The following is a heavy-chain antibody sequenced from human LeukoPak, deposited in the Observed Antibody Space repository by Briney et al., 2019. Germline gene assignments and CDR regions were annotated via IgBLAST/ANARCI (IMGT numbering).Heavy chain of an antibody. Sequence: SETLSLTCTVSGGSISSGDYYWSWIRQPPGKGLEWIGYIYYSGSTYYNPSLKSRVTISVDTSKNQFSLKLSSVTAADTAVYYCARDRYDSSGYYRTPYYYYYGMDVWGQGTTVTVSS. CDR3: ARDRYDSSGYYRTPYYYYYGMDV. CDR1: GGSISSGDYY. V-gene: IGHV4-30-4*01. CDR2: IYYSGST. J-gene: IGHJ6*02. D-gene: IGHD3-22*01.